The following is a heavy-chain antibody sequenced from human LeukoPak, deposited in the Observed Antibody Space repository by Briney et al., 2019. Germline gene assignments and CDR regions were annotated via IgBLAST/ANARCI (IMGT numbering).Heavy chain of an antibody. CDR1: GYSISSGYN. V-gene: IGHV4-38-2*02. CDR2: IYHSGST. J-gene: IGHJ4*02. D-gene: IGHD3-3*01. CDR3: ARLRFLVDY. Sequence: PSETLSLTCTVSGYSISSGYNWGWIRLPPGKGLEWIGSIYHSGSTYYNSSFKSRVIISVDTSKNQFSLKLNSVTAADTAVYYCARLRFLVDYWGQGTLVTVSS.